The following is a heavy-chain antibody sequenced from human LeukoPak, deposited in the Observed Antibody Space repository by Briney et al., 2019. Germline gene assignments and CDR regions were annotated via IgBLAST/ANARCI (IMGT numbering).Heavy chain of an antibody. CDR1: GFTFSSYW. J-gene: IGHJ5*02. Sequence: GGSLRLSCAASGFTFSSYWMSWVRQAPGKGLEWVANIKQDGREKYYVDSVKGRFTISRDNAKNSLYLQMNSLRAEDTAVYYCAREWDIVVVPAALNWFDPWGQGTLVTVSS. CDR2: IKQDGREK. V-gene: IGHV3-7*01. CDR3: AREWDIVVVPAALNWFDP. D-gene: IGHD2-2*01.